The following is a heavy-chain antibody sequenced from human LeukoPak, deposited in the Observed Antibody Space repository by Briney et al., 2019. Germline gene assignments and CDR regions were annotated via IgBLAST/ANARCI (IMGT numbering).Heavy chain of an antibody. D-gene: IGHD1-20*01. V-gene: IGHV3-30*03. J-gene: IGHJ4*02. CDR1: GFTFRNYG. CDR3: FFPGVTGKVY. Sequence: GGSLRLSCAASGFTFRNYGMQWVRQAPGKGLEWLAVVSHDGDNRIYADSVKGRFTISRDNSKNTLYLQMNSLRAEDTAVYYCFFPGVTGKVYWGQGTLVTVSS. CDR2: VSHDGDNR.